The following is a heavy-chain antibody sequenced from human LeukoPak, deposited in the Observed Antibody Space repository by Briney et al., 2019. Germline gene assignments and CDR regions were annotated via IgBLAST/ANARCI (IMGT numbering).Heavy chain of an antibody. J-gene: IGHJ4*02. CDR1: GGSISEYY. D-gene: IGHD3-3*01. CDR2: SYNSGST. CDR3: ARHRSGSFDS. V-gene: IGHV4-59*08. Sequence: PSETLSLTCTVSGGSISEYYWSWIRQPPGKGLEWIGSSYNSGSTNYNPSLKSRVTISVDTSKNQLSLRLSSVTAADTAVYYCARHRSGSFDSWGQATLFTVSS.